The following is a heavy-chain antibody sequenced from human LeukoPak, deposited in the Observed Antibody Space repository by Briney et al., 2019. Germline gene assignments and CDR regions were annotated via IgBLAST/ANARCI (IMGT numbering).Heavy chain of an antibody. J-gene: IGHJ4*02. CDR2: INHSGST. CDR3: ARGDIAAGGAPFDY. Sequence: IGEINHSGSTSYSASLKSRVTISVDTSKNQFSLKLNSVTAADTAVYYCARGDIAAGGAPFDYWGQGTLVTVSS. D-gene: IGHD6-13*01. V-gene: IGHV4-34*01.